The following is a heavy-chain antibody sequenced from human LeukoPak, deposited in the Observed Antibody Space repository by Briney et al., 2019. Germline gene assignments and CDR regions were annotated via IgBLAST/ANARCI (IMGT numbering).Heavy chain of an antibody. CDR3: ARGAIEVAAILGSDY. V-gene: IGHV1-46*01. Sequence: ASVKVSCKASGYTFTSYYMHWVRQAPGRGLEWMGIINPSGGSTSYAQKFQGRVTMTRDMSTSTVYMELSSLRSEDTAVYYCARGAIEVAAILGSDYWAREPWSPSPQ. D-gene: IGHD2-15*01. CDR1: GYTFTSYY. J-gene: IGHJ4*02. CDR2: INPSGGST.